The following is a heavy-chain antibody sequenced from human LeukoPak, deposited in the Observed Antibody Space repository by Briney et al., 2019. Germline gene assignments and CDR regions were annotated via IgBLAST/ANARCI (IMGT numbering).Heavy chain of an antibody. D-gene: IGHD6-19*01. CDR1: GFTFSNYW. CDR2: IKQDGSET. Sequence: GGSLRLSCAASGFTFSNYWMNWVRQAPGKGLECLANIKQDGSETYYADSVKGRFTISRDNAKNSLYLQMNSLRAEDTAVYYCAKSIGYSSRGVDYWGQGTLVTVSS. J-gene: IGHJ4*02. CDR3: AKSIGYSSRGVDY. V-gene: IGHV3-7*03.